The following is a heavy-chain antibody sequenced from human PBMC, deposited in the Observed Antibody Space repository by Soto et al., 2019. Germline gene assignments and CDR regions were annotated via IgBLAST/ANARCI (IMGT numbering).Heavy chain of an antibody. Sequence: GGSLRLSCAASGFTFSSYGMHWVRQAPGKGLEWVAVISYDGSNKYYADSVKGRFTISRDNSKNTLYLQMNSLRAEDTAVYYCAKGIFGVGRGYYYGMDVWGQGTTVTVSS. CDR2: ISYDGSNK. CDR1: GFTFSSYG. CDR3: AKGIFGVGRGYYYGMDV. D-gene: IGHD3-10*01. V-gene: IGHV3-30*18. J-gene: IGHJ6*02.